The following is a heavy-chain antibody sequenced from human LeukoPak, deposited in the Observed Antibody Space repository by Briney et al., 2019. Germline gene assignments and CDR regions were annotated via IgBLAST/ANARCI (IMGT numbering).Heavy chain of an antibody. CDR3: AKGSSIDERYFQH. J-gene: IGHJ1*01. CDR2: IRYDGSNK. Sequence: GGSLRLSCAASGFTFSSFAMHWVRQAPGKGLEWAAFIRYDGSNKYYADSVKGRFTISRDNSKNTLYLQMNSLRAEDTAVYYCAKGSSIDERYFQHWGQGTLVIVSS. D-gene: IGHD6-6*01. CDR1: GFTFSSFA. V-gene: IGHV3-30*02.